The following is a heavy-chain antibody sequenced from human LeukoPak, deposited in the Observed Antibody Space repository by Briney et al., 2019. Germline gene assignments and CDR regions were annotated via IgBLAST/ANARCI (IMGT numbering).Heavy chain of an antibody. CDR2: ISSVSSTI. Sequence: PGGSLRLSCAASGFTFSSYGMNWVRQAPGKGLEWLSYISSVSSTIVYADSVRGRLTISRDNARNLLYLQMNSLRAEDTAVYYCARESVVAIDYWGQGTLVTVPS. CDR3: ARESVVAIDY. V-gene: IGHV3-48*01. CDR1: GFTFSSYG. D-gene: IGHD3-22*01. J-gene: IGHJ4*02.